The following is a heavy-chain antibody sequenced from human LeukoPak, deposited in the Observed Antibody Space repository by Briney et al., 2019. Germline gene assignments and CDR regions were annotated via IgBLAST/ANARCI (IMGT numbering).Heavy chain of an antibody. CDR1: GGFISRNSFY. V-gene: IGHV4-39*01. Sequence: PSETLSLTCTVSGGFISRNSFYWGWIRQPPGKGLEWIGSIYYSGTTYYNPSLKSRVTISVDTSKNQFSLKLSSVTAADTAVYYCARGRRSSSWRPTYNWFDPWGQGTLVTVSS. J-gene: IGHJ5*02. D-gene: IGHD6-13*01. CDR3: ARGRRSSSWRPTYNWFDP. CDR2: IYYSGTT.